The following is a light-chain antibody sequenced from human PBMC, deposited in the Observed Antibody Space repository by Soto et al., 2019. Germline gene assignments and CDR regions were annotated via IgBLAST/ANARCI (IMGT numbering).Light chain of an antibody. J-gene: IGKJ1*01. CDR2: GAS. Sequence: EIVLTQSPGTLSLSPWERATLSCRASQSVSSSYLAWYQQKPGQAPRLLIYGASSRATGIPDRFSGSGSGTDFTLTISRLEPEDFAVYYCQQYDNWPTTFGQGTKVDIK. CDR1: QSVSSSY. CDR3: QQYDNWPTT. V-gene: IGKV3-20*01.